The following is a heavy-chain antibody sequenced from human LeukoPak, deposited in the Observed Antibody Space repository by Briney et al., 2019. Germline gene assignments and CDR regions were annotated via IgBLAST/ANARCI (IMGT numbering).Heavy chain of an antibody. CDR3: ARDSLCSGGSCYYWYFDL. CDR2: IYTSGST. V-gene: IGHV4-4*07. Sequence: PSETLSLTCTVSGGSISSYYWSWIRQPAGKRLEWIGRIYTSGSTNYNPSLKSRVTMSVDTSKNQFSLKLSSVTAADTAVYYCARDSLCSGGSCYYWYFDLWGRGTLVTVSS. J-gene: IGHJ2*01. CDR1: GGSISSYY. D-gene: IGHD2-15*01.